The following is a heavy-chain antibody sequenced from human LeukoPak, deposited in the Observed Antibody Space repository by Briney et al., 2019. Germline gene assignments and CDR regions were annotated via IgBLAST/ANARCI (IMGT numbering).Heavy chain of an antibody. D-gene: IGHD3-22*01. V-gene: IGHV1-46*01. J-gene: IGHJ4*02. Sequence: ASVKVSCKASGYTFTSYYMHWVRQAPGQGLEWMGIINPSGGSTSYAQKFQGRATMTRDTSTSTVYMELSSLRSEDTAVYYCARAESSGEFDYWGQGTLVTVSS. CDR3: ARAESSGEFDY. CDR2: INPSGGST. CDR1: GYTFTSYY.